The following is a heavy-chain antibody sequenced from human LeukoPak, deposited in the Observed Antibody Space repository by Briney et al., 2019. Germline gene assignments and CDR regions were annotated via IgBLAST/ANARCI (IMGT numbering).Heavy chain of an antibody. CDR1: GGSISSNNW. J-gene: IGHJ4*02. Sequence: SGTLSLTCAVSGGSISSNNWWSWVRQPPGRGLEWIGEIYHSGSTNYNPSLKSRVTISVDKAKSQFSLKLTSVTAADTAVYFCARRIISGYTDYWGQGTLVTVSS. D-gene: IGHD3-22*01. CDR2: IYHSGST. CDR3: ARRIISGYTDY. V-gene: IGHV4-4*02.